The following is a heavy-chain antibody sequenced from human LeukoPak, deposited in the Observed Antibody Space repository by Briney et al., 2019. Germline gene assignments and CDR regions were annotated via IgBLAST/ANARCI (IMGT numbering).Heavy chain of an antibody. CDR1: GYTFTSYG. J-gene: IGHJ4*02. D-gene: IGHD3-10*01. CDR3: ARTNYYGSGSPYYFDY. CDR2: ISAYNGNT. Sequence: VASVKVSCKASGYTFTSYGISWVRQAPGQGLEWMVWISAYNGNTNYAQKLQGRVTMTTDTSTSTAYMELRSLRSDDTAVYYCARTNYYGSGSPYYFDYWGQGTLVTVSS. V-gene: IGHV1-18*01.